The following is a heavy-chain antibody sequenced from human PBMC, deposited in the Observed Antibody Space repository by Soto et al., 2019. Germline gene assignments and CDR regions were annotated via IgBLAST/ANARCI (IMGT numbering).Heavy chain of an antibody. CDR2: ISFDGKNR. J-gene: IGHJ4*02. CDR3: AKRGGVVGGSEHPFFAY. CDR1: GFIFSNYG. V-gene: IGHV3-30*18. D-gene: IGHD2-15*01. Sequence: QVQLVESGGGVVQPGKSLRLSCAASGFIFSNYGMHWVRQAPGKGLEWVALISFDGKNRNYADSVKGRFTIYRDNPKNTRYLEMNSLRPEDTAFYYCAKRGGVVGGSEHPFFAYWGQGTLVTVSS.